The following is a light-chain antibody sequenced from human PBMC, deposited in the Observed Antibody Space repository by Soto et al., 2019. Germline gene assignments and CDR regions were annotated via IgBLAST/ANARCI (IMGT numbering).Light chain of an antibody. CDR1: QSVSSY. CDR2: DSS. J-gene: IGKJ1*01. Sequence: EIVLTQFPATLSLSPGDGATLSCRASQSVSSYLAWYQQRRGQAPRLLIYDSSNRATGIPARFSGSGSGTDFSLIISSLEPEDFAVYYCQQYNIWPQTFGQGTKVDIK. V-gene: IGKV3-11*01. CDR3: QQYNIWPQT.